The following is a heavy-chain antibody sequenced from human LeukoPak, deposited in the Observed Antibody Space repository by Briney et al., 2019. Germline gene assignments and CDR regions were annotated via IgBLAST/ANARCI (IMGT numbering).Heavy chain of an antibody. Sequence: PGGSLRLSCAASGFTFSSYSMNWVRQAPGKGLEWVSFISSSSSTIYYADSVKGRFTISRDNAKNSLYLQMNSLRAADTAVYYCARGREGSGREGGDMVLLYFDYWGQGTLVTVSS. V-gene: IGHV3-48*04. CDR1: GFTFSSYS. CDR3: ARGREGSGREGGDMVLLYFDY. D-gene: IGHD4/OR15-4a*01. J-gene: IGHJ4*02. CDR2: ISSSSSTI.